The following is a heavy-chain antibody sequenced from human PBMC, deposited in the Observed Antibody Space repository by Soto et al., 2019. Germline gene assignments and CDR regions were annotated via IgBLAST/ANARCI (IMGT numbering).Heavy chain of an antibody. J-gene: IGHJ3*02. CDR1: GFTVSSNY. CDR2: IYSGGST. CDR3: ARVSRALWFGVLDGAFDI. Sequence: HPGGSLRLSCAASGFTVSSNYMSWVRQAPGKGLEWVSVIYSGGSTYYADSVKGRFTISRHNSKNTLYLQMNSLRAEDTAVYYCARVSRALWFGVLDGAFDIWGQGTMVTVSS. D-gene: IGHD3-10*01. V-gene: IGHV3-53*04.